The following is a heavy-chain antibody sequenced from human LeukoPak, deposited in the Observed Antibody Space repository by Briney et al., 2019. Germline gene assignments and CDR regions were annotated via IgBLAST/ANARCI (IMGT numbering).Heavy chain of an antibody. V-gene: IGHV1-3*01. Sequence: ASVKVSCKASGYTFTSYAMHWVRQAPGQRLEWMEWINAGNGNTKYSQKFQGRVTITRDTSASTAYMELSSLRSEDTAVYYCARDASRSSSWYLYYYYYGMDVWGQGTTVTVSS. D-gene: IGHD6-13*01. CDR3: ARDASRSSSWYLYYYYYGMDV. CDR1: GYTFTSYA. CDR2: INAGNGNT. J-gene: IGHJ6*02.